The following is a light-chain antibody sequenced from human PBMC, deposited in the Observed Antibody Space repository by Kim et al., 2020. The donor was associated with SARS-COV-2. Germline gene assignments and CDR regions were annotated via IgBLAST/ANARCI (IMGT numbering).Light chain of an antibody. CDR1: QSLLYSNGYHY. Sequence: DIVLTQSPLSLPVTPGEPVSISCRSSQSLLYSNGYHYLDWYLQKPGQSPQLLIYLGSNRASGVPDRFSGSGSGTDFTLKIRRVEAEDVGIYYCMQSLQSARTFDQRTKVDIK. J-gene: IGKJ1*01. V-gene: IGKV2-28*01. CDR3: MQSLQSART. CDR2: LGS.